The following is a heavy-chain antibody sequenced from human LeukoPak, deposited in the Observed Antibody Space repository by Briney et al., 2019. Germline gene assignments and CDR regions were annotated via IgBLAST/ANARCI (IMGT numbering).Heavy chain of an antibody. CDR2: IIPIFGTA. CDR1: GGTFSSYA. D-gene: IGHD3-10*01. Sequence: VKVSCKASGGTFSSYAISWERQAPGQGLECRGGIIPIFGTANYAQKFQGRVTITADKSTSTAYMELSSLRSEDAAVYYCAREGSQFGDYSDLWGQGTLVTVSS. V-gene: IGHV1-69*06. J-gene: IGHJ4*02. CDR3: AREGSQFGDYSDL.